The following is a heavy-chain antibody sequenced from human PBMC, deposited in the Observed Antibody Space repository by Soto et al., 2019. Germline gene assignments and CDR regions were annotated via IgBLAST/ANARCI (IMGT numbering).Heavy chain of an antibody. CDR2: IYYSGST. J-gene: IGHJ4*02. V-gene: IGHV4-39*01. Sequence: KTSETLSLTCTVSGGSISSSSYYWGWIRQPPGKGLEWIGSIYYSGSTYYNPSLKSRVTISVDTSKNQFSLKLSSVTAADTAVYYCARHLLGSGFYYFDYWGQGTLVTVSS. D-gene: IGHD6-25*01. CDR1: GGSISSSSYY. CDR3: ARHLLGSGFYYFDY.